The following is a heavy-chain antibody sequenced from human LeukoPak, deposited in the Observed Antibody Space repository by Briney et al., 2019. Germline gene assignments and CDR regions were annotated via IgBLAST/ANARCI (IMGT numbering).Heavy chain of an antibody. D-gene: IGHD1-26*01. CDR1: GYTFTSYG. Sequence: ASVKVSCKASGYTFTSYGISWVRQAPGQGLEWMGWISAYNGNTNYAQKLQGRVTMTTDTSTSTAYMELSSLRFEDTAVYYCARLSGSYYRGFYFDYWGQGTLVTVSS. CDR2: ISAYNGNT. V-gene: IGHV1-18*01. J-gene: IGHJ4*02. CDR3: ARLSGSYYRGFYFDY.